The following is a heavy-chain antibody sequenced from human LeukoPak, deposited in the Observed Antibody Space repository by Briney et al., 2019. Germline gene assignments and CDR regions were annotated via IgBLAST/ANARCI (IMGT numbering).Heavy chain of an antibody. CDR3: AKELYCSGGSCPKLFDY. Sequence: GGSLRLSCAVSGFTLSSYNMNWVRQAPGKGLEWVSYIRNSGNTIYYADSVKGRFTISRDNSKNTLYLQMNSLRAEDTAVYYCAKELYCSGGSCPKLFDYWGQGTLVTVSS. V-gene: IGHV3-48*01. CDR1: GFTLSSYN. D-gene: IGHD2-15*01. J-gene: IGHJ4*02. CDR2: IRNSGNTI.